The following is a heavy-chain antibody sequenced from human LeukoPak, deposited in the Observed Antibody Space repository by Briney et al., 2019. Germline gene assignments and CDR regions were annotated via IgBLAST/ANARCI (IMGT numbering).Heavy chain of an antibody. J-gene: IGHJ4*02. CDR1: GYTFTGYY. Sequence: EASVKVSCKASGYTFTGYYMHWVRQAPGQGLEWMGWINPNSGGTNYAQKFQGRVTMTRDTSISTAYMELSRLRSDDPAVYYCARYSGYDPFDYWGQGTLVTVSS. CDR2: INPNSGGT. V-gene: IGHV1-2*02. CDR3: ARYSGYDPFDY. D-gene: IGHD5-12*01.